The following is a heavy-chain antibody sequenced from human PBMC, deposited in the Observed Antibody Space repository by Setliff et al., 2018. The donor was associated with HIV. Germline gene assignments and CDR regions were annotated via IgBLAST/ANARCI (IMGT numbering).Heavy chain of an antibody. CDR1: GFTFSNYE. Sequence: GGSLRLSCAASGFTFSNYEMSWVRQAPGKGPEWVSYITGSGDTIYYADSVKGRFTMSRDNAKDSVYLQMNSLRAEDTAVYYCASIELAAMVPVDYWGQGTLVTVSS. CDR2: ITGSGDTI. V-gene: IGHV3-48*03. D-gene: IGHD5-18*01. J-gene: IGHJ4*02. CDR3: ASIELAAMVPVDY.